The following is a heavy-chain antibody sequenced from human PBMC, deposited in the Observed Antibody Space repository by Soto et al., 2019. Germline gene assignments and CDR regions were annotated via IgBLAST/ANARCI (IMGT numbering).Heavy chain of an antibody. CDR3: ARASGSSYWFDP. Sequence: ASVKVSCKTSRYTFTNHPIHWVRQAPGQGLEWMGWVNAGGVNAKYSQSFQGRVTISSDASASTVYMELSGLTSDDTAVYYCARASGSSYWFDPWGQGTLVTVSS. CDR2: VNAGGVNA. CDR1: RYTFTNHP. J-gene: IGHJ5*02. D-gene: IGHD1-26*01. V-gene: IGHV1-3*01.